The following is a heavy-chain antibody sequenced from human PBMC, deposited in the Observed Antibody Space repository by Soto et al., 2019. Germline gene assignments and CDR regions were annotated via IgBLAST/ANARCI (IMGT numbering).Heavy chain of an antibody. V-gene: IGHV3-33*01. J-gene: IGHJ4*02. Sequence: QVQLVESGGGVVQPGRSLRLSCAASGFTFSSYGMHWVRQAPGKGLEWVAVIWYDGSNKYYADSVKGRFTISRDNSKNTLYLQMNNLRAEDTAVYYCARESVTFDYWGQGTLVTVSS. D-gene: IGHD4-4*01. CDR2: IWYDGSNK. CDR3: ARESVTFDY. CDR1: GFTFSSYG.